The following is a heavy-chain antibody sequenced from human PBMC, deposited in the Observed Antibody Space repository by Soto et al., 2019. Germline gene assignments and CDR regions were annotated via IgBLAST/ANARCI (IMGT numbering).Heavy chain of an antibody. J-gene: IGHJ4*02. Sequence: PSETLSLTCSVSGRSMSGNYWSWIRQSPAKGLEWLGYVFYGGTDYNPSLGGRVSMSVETSKSQFSLKLTSVTVADTAVYYCASYRGALYFESWGPGILVTVSS. CDR3: ASYRGALYFES. V-gene: IGHV4-59*01. CDR1: GRSMSGNY. CDR2: VFYGGT. D-gene: IGHD3-16*01.